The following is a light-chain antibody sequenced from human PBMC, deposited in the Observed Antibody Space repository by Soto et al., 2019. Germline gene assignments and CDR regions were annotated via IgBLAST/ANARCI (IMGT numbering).Light chain of an antibody. CDR2: KAS. CDR3: QQYNSYSEA. Sequence: DIQMTQSPSTLSGSVGDRVTITCRSSQTIRSWLAWYQQKPGKAPKLLIYKASTLKSGVPSRFSGSGSGTEFTLTMSSLQPDDFATYYGQQYNSYSEAFGQGTKVELK. J-gene: IGKJ1*01. CDR1: QTIRSW. V-gene: IGKV1-5*03.